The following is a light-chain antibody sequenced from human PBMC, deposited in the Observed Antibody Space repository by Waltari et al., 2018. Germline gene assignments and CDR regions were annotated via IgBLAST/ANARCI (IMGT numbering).Light chain of an antibody. CDR3: CSFVGSRTSLYV. CDR2: EVT. J-gene: IGLJ1*01. V-gene: IGLV2-23*02. CDR1: SRDVGGYNL. Sequence: QSALTQPASVSGSPGQSLTISCPGTSRDVGGYNLVSCSQHHPGKAPKPIIYEVTKRPSGVSNRFSGSKSGNTASLTISGLQAEDETDYYCCSFVGSRTSLYVFGTGTKVSVL.